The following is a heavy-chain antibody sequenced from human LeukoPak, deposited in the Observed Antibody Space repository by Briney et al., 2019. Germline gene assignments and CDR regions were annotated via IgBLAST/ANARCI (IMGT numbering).Heavy chain of an antibody. J-gene: IGHJ6*02. V-gene: IGHV3-30*03. CDR3: ARVLPIGSGWYNYYYGMDV. CDR1: GFTFSSYG. D-gene: IGHD6-19*01. Sequence: PGGSLRLSCAASGFTFSSYGMHWVRQAPGKGLEWVAVISYDGSNKYYADSVKGRFTISRDNSKNTLYLQMNSLRAEDTAVYYCARVLPIGSGWYNYYYGMDVWGQGTTVTVSS. CDR2: ISYDGSNK.